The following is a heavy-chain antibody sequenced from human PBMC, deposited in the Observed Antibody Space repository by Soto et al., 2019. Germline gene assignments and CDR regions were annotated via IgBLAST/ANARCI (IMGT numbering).Heavy chain of an antibody. CDR2: IIPIFGTV. V-gene: IGHV1-69*06. J-gene: IGHJ5*02. D-gene: IGHD6-19*01. CDR1: GDPFISYA. CDR3: AEEVAGRNWFDP. Sequence: SVKVSCKASGDPFISYASIWVRQAPGQGLEWMGGIIPIFGTVNYAQKFQGRVTITADKSTSTAYMELSSLRSEDTAVYYCAEEVAGRNWFDPWGQGTLVTVSS.